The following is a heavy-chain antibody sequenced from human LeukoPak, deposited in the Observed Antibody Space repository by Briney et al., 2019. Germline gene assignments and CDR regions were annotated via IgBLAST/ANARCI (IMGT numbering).Heavy chain of an antibody. D-gene: IGHD1-26*01. CDR3: AKDGEWELPHFDY. V-gene: IGHV3-30*02. CDR2: IRYDGSNK. J-gene: IGHJ4*02. Sequence: QPGGSLRLSCAASGFTFSSYGMHWVRQAPGKGREWVAFIRYDGSNKYYADSVKGRFTISRDNSKNTLYLQMNSPRAEDTAVYYCAKDGEWELPHFDYWGQGTLVTVSS. CDR1: GFTFSSYG.